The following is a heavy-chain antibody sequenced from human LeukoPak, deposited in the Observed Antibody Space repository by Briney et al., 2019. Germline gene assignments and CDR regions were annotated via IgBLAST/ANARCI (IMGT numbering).Heavy chain of an antibody. CDR1: GGTFSSYA. CDR2: IIPILGIA. D-gene: IGHD1-26*01. CDR3: ARGVSLYGIVGALNDY. J-gene: IGHJ4*02. Sequence: WASVKVSCKASGGTFSSYAISWVRQAPGQGLEWMGRIIPILGIANYAQKFQGRVTITADKSTSTAYMELSSLRSEDTAVYYCARGVSLYGIVGALNDYWGQGTLVTVSS. V-gene: IGHV1-69*04.